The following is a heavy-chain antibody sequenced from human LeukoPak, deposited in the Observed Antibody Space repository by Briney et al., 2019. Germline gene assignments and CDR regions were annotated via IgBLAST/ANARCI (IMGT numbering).Heavy chain of an antibody. Sequence: SETLSLTCVVYGGSFSAYYWSWIRQPPGKGLEWIGEINNSGSTNYNPSLKSRVTISVDTSKNQFSLKLSSVTAADTAVYYCARSGIVVVPAATGVGYFQHWGQGTLVTVSS. J-gene: IGHJ1*01. CDR1: GGSFSAYY. D-gene: IGHD2-2*01. CDR2: INNSGST. V-gene: IGHV4-34*01. CDR3: ARSGIVVVPAATGVGYFQH.